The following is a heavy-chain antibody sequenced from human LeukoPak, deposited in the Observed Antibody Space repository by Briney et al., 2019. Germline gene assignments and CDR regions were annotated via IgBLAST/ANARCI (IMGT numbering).Heavy chain of an antibody. CDR1: GGSISSGSYY. V-gene: IGHV4-61*02. CDR3: ARQKIAAGRIKWIEF. J-gene: IGHJ4*02. D-gene: IGHD6-13*01. Sequence: PSETLSLTCTVSGGSISSGSYYWSWIRQPAGEGLEWIGRIYTSGSTNYNPSLKSRVTVSIATSKKQFSLKLSSVTAADTAVYYCARQKIAAGRIKWIEFWGQGTLVTVSS. CDR2: IYTSGST.